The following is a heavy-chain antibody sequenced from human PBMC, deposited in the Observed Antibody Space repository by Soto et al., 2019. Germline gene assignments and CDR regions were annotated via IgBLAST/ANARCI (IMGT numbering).Heavy chain of an antibody. D-gene: IGHD3-3*01. CDR1: GYTLTSYG. Sequence: SVKTSSKAPGYTLTSYGRSLVRQAPGQGLEWMGWISAYNGNTKYAQKLHGRVTMTTDTSTRTDYMELRSLRSDGTAMYYCARGLPLVWFMLFEPWGQGTLITVSA. J-gene: IGHJ5*02. V-gene: IGHV1-18*04. CDR3: ARGLPLVWFMLFEP. CDR2: ISAYNGNT.